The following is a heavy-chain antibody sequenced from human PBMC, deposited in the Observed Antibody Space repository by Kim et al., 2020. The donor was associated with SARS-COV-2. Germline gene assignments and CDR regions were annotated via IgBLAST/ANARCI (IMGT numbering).Heavy chain of an antibody. J-gene: IGHJ4*02. D-gene: IGHD3-22*01. CDR3: ARGKGYYDSSGYYR. V-gene: IGHV4-34*01. Sequence: TPSLKSRVTISVDTSKNQFSLKLSSVTAADTAVYYCARGKGYYDSSGYYRWGQGTLVTVSS.